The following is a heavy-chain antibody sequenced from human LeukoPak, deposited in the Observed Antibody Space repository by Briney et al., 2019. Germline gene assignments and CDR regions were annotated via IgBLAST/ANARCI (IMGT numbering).Heavy chain of an antibody. J-gene: IGHJ4*02. CDR2: ISSSSSYI. CDR3: ARDSSGRFDY. Sequence: GGSLRLSCAASGFTFDDYAMHWVRQAPGKGLEWVSSISSSSSYIYYADSVKGRLTISRDNAKNSLYLQMNSLRAEDTAVYYCARDSSGRFDYWGQGTLVTVSS. D-gene: IGHD6-19*01. CDR1: GFTFDDYA. V-gene: IGHV3-21*01.